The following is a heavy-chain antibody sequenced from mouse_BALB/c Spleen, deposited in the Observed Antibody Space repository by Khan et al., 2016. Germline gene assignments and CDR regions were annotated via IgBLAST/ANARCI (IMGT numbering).Heavy chain of an antibody. CDR3: ARLDDYGGVDY. CDR1: GFTFSRYW. V-gene: IGHV4-1*02. J-gene: IGHJ2*01. Sequence: EVQLQESGGGLVQPGGSLKLSCAASGFTFSRYWMNWVRQAPGKGLEWIGEINPDSSTINYTQSLKDKVIITRDNATNTLYLQLSNVRSEDTALYYGARLDDYGGVDYWGQGTTLTGSS. CDR2: INPDSSTI. D-gene: IGHD1-1*02.